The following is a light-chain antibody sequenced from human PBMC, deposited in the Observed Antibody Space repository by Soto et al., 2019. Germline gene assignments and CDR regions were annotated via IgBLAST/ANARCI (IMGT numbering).Light chain of an antibody. Sequence: EIVLTQSPATLSLSPGERATLSCRTSQSVSAYLAWYQQKPGQAPRLLIYDASNRASGIPDRFSGSGSGTHFTLTISSLEPEDVAVYYCQQRSDWIFGGGTKVEIK. J-gene: IGKJ4*01. CDR3: QQRSDWI. CDR2: DAS. V-gene: IGKV3-11*01. CDR1: QSVSAY.